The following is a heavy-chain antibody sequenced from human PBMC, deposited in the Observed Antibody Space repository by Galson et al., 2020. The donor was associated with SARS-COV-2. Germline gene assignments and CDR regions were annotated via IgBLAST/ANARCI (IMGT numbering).Heavy chain of an antibody. CDR1: GGSFSGYY. V-gene: IGHV4-34*01. CDR2: INSSGST. D-gene: IGHD2-21*02. Sequence: SQTLSLPCAVYGGSFSGYYWSWIRQPPGKGLEWLGEINSSGSTNYNPSLKSRVTISVDTSKNHFSLKLSSVTAADTAVYYCAGEENFFLVGTATRMCYFGCWAGEPGPPSPQ. CDR3: AGEENFFLVGTATRMCYFGC. J-gene: IGHJ4*02.